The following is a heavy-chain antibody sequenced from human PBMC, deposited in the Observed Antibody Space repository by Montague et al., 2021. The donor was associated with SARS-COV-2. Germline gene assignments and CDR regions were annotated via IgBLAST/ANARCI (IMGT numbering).Heavy chain of an antibody. Sequence: SETLSLTCAVSGGSISSGEWWRCGRQHPGKGLEWIGEIHQSESGRTNYNSSLKSLLTISVDTSENQFSLKVTSVTPADTDVYYCARAGWELRVGDYYFDYWGQGTLVTVSS. D-gene: IGHD1-26*01. CDR2: IHQSESGRT. CDR1: GGSISSGEW. J-gene: IGHJ4*02. CDR3: ARAGWELRVGDYYFDY. V-gene: IGHV4-4*02.